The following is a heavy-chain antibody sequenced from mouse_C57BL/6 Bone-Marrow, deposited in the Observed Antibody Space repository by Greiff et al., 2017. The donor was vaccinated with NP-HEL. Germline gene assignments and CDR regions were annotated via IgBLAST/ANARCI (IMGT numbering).Heavy chain of an antibody. J-gene: IGHJ3*01. D-gene: IGHD1-1*01. CDR2: IDPANGNT. CDR3: APIYYYGSSHAY. CDR1: GFNIKNTY. Sequence: VHVKQSVAELVRPGASVKLSCTASGFNIKNTYMHWVKQRPEQGLEWIGRIDPANGNTKYAPKFQGKATITADTSSNTAYLQLSSLTSEDTSIYYCAPIYYYGSSHAYWGQGTLVTVSA. V-gene: IGHV14-3*01.